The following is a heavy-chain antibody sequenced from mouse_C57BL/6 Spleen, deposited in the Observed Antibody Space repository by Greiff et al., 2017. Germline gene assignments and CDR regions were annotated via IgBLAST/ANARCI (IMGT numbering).Heavy chain of an antibody. V-gene: IGHV10-1*01. D-gene: IGHD2-3*01. J-gene: IGHJ3*01. Sequence: EVKVVESGGGLVQPKGSLKLSCAASGFSFNTYAMNWVRQAPGKGLEWVARIRSKSNNYATYYADSVKDRFTISRDDSESMLYLQMNNLKTEDTAMYYCVREGYYRGAWFAYWGQGTLVTVSA. CDR1: GFSFNTYA. CDR2: IRSKSNNYAT. CDR3: VREGYYRGAWFAY.